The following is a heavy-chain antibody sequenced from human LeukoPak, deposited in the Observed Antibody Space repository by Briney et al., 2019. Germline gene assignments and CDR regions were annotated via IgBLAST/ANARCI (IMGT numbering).Heavy chain of an antibody. Sequence: ASVKVSCKASGYTFTGYYMHWVRQAPGQGLEWMGRINPNSGGTNYAQKFQGRVNMTRDTSISTAYMELSRLRSDDTAVYYCARPMRGDGYNFQYFQHWGQGTLVTVSS. CDR3: ARPMRGDGYNFQYFQH. V-gene: IGHV1-2*06. CDR2: INPNSGGT. D-gene: IGHD5-24*01. CDR1: GYTFTGYY. J-gene: IGHJ1*01.